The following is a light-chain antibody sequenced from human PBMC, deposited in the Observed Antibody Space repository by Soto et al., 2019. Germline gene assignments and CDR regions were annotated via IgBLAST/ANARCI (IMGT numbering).Light chain of an antibody. V-gene: IGLV2-14*01. J-gene: IGLJ2*01. CDR1: SSDVGGYNY. CDR2: DVS. CDR3: RSYSSTHPPWL. Sequence: QSALTQPASVSGSPGQSITISCSGTSSDVGGYNYVSWLQQHPGKAPKLMIYDVSNRPSGVSDRFSGSKSGNTASLTISGLPADDEADYYRRSYSSTHPPWLFGAGTKLTVL.